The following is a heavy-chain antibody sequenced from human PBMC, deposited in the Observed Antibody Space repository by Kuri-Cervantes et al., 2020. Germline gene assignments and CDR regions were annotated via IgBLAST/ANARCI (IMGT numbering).Heavy chain of an antibody. J-gene: IGHJ4*02. Sequence: GGSLRLSCAASGFTFSSFAMGWVRQAPGKGLEWVSTIRGGYGSTYHADSVKGRFTISRDNSKTTLYLQMNSLRAEDTALYYCAKKAGRGLMGHVDYWGQGTLVTVSS. D-gene: IGHD2-8*01. CDR3: AKKAGRGLMGHVDY. V-gene: IGHV3-23*01. CDR1: GFTFSSFA. CDR2: IRGGYGST.